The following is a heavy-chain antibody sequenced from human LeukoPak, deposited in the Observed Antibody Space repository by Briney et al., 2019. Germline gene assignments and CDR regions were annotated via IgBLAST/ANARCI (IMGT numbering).Heavy chain of an antibody. CDR1: GFTFSSYS. D-gene: IGHD6-19*01. V-gene: IGHV3-21*01. CDR2: ISSSSSYI. J-gene: IGHJ4*02. Sequence: GGSLRLSCAASGFTFSSYSMNWVRQAPGKGLEWVSSISSSSSYIYYADSVKGRFTISRDNAKNSLYLQMNSLRAEDTAVYYCARDNRQWLSTVGYWGQGTLVTVSS. CDR3: ARDNRQWLSTVGY.